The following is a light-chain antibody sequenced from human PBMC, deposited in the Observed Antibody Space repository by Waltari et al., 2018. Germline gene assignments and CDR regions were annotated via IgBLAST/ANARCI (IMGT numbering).Light chain of an antibody. Sequence: EIVLTQSPGTLSWSPGGRATLSCRTSQSVTSNYLACYQQKPGQAPRLIMFGASTRATGIPDRFSGSGSGTDFTLTISRLEPEDFAVYYCQKYGTSPRTFGQGTKVEIK. CDR3: QKYGTSPRT. CDR1: QSVTSNY. V-gene: IGKV3-20*01. J-gene: IGKJ1*01. CDR2: GAS.